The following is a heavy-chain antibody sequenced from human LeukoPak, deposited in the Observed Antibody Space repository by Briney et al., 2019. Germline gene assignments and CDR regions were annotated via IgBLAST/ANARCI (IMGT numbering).Heavy chain of an antibody. D-gene: IGHD3-9*01. Sequence: GGSLRLSCAASGFTFSSYWMSWVRQAPGKGLEWVANIKQDGSEKYYVDSVKGRFTISRDNAKNTLYLQMNSLRAEDTGVYYCARVPVSGYSWFDPWGQGTLVTVSS. CDR3: ARVPVSGYSWFDP. J-gene: IGHJ5*02. V-gene: IGHV3-7*01. CDR2: IKQDGSEK. CDR1: GFTFSSYW.